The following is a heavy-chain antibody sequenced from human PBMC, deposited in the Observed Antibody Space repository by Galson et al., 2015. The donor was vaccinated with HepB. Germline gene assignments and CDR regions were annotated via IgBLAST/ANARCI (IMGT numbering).Heavy chain of an antibody. D-gene: IGHD3-3*01. Sequence: TLSLTCTVSGGSISSGGYYWSWIRQHPGKGLEWIGYIYYSGSTYYNPSLKSRVTISVDTSKNQFSLKLSSVTAADTAVYYCARGDYDFWSGYYSPGIYFDYWGQGTLVTVSS. CDR3: ARGDYDFWSGYYSPGIYFDY. CDR2: IYYSGST. J-gene: IGHJ4*02. V-gene: IGHV4-31*03. CDR1: GGSISSGGYY.